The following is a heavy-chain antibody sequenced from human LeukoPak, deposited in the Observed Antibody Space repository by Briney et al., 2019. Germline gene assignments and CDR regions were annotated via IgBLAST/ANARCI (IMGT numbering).Heavy chain of an antibody. CDR3: VRDPSNSGNWFDL. Sequence: PGGSLRLSCAASGFNLRDYWMHWVRQAPGKGLVWVSRLGTDGTYTNYADSVTGRFTISRDNAKKTLSLQMDGLRAEDTSFYYCVRDPSNSGNWFDLWGQGTLVTVSS. CDR2: LGTDGTYT. J-gene: IGHJ5*02. V-gene: IGHV3-74*01. D-gene: IGHD4-11*01. CDR1: GFNLRDYW.